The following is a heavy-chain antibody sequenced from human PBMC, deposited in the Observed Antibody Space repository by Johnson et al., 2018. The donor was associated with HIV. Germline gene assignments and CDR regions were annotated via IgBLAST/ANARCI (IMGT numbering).Heavy chain of an antibody. V-gene: IGHV3-74*01. Sequence: VQLVESGGGLVQPGGSLRLSCAASGFTFSSYWMHWVRQAPGKGLVWVSRINSDGSSTIYADSVKGRFTISRDNAKNTLYLQMNSLRAEDTAVYYCAREGSSSSDDAFDIWGQGTMVTVSS. J-gene: IGHJ3*02. CDR1: GFTFSSYW. CDR2: INSDGSST. D-gene: IGHD6-6*01. CDR3: AREGSSSSDDAFDI.